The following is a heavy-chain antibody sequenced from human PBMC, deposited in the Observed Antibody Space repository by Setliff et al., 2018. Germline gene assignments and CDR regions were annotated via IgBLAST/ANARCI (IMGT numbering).Heavy chain of an antibody. D-gene: IGHD6-6*01. V-gene: IGHV4-61*10. CDR1: GGSIGSTSYYY. Sequence: PSETLSLTCTVSGGSIGSTSYYYWSWIRQPAGKGLEWIGHIYHGGGTNYNPSLKSRVTISVDTSKKQFSLNLSSVTAADTAVYYCARGQATSSRSSLVYWGQGILVTVSS. CDR3: ARGQATSSRSSLVY. J-gene: IGHJ4*02. CDR2: IYHGGGT.